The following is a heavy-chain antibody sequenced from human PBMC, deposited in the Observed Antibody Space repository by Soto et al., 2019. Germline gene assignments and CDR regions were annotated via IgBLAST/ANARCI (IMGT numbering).Heavy chain of an antibody. Sequence: SETLSLTCTVSGGSIDGNFWSWIRQPPGKGLEWIGYIYYSGSTSHNPSLRSRVTMSVDTSKNEFSVKLTSVTAADTAVHFCARFRTGGYFDYWGQGTLVTVSS. V-gene: IGHV4-59*01. CDR2: IYYSGST. CDR1: GGSIDGNF. D-gene: IGHD1-1*01. CDR3: ARFRTGGYFDY. J-gene: IGHJ4*02.